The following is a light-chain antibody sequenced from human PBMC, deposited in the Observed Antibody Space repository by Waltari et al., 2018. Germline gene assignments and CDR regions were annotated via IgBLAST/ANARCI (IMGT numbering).Light chain of an antibody. CDR3: QQFSTSPWT. CDR1: QGVSSTF. J-gene: IGKJ1*01. CDR2: GAS. Sequence: EIVLTQSPGTLSLSPGERATLSCVASQGVSSTFFAWYQQKHGQAPRILIDGASFRAAGIPDRFSGSASGTHFTLTISRLEPEDFAVYYCQQFSTSPWTFGQGTKVEFK. V-gene: IGKV3-20*01.